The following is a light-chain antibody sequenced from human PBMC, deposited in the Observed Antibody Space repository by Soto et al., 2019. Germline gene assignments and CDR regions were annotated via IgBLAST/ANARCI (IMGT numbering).Light chain of an antibody. V-gene: IGKV1-33*01. CDR1: QDIRHY. CDR3: QQYNHLPFT. J-gene: IGKJ3*01. Sequence: DIQMTQSPSSVSASVGDRVTITCQASQDIRHYLNWYQQKPGKAPKLMIYDASNLETGVPSRFSGSGSVTDFAFTISSLQPEDIATYYCQQYNHLPFTFGPGTKVYIK. CDR2: DAS.